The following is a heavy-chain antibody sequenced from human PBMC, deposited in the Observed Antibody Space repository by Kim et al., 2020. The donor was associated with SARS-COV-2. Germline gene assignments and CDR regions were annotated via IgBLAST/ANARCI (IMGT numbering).Heavy chain of an antibody. CDR3: PRGRVSCWELLFSLGYFDY. J-gene: IGHJ4*03. V-gene: IGHV3-30-3*01. Sequence: GGSLRLSCAASGLTFSSYAMHWVRQAPGKGLEWVAVISYDGSNKYNADSVKGRFTTSRDNAKNTLYLQMNSLRAEDTAVYYCPRGRVSCWELLFSLGYFDYWGQGTLVTVSS. D-gene: IGHD1-26*01. CDR2: ISYDGSNK. CDR1: GLTFSSYA.